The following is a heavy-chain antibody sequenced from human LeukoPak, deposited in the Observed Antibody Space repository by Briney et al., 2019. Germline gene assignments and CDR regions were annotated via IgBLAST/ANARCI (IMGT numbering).Heavy chain of an antibody. CDR1: GFTFSSYG. V-gene: IGHV3-30*18. CDR2: ISYDGSNK. CDR3: AKDSRFLEWLSPFDY. Sequence: PGGSLRLSCAATGFTFSSYGMHWVRQAPGKGLAWVAIISYDGSNKYYADSAKGRFTISRDNSKNTLYLQMNSLRDEDTAVYYCAKDSRFLEWLSPFDYWGQGTLVTVSS. D-gene: IGHD3-3*01. J-gene: IGHJ4*02.